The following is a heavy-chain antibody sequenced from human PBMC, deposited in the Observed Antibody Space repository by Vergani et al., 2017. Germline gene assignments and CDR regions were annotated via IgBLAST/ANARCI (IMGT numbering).Heavy chain of an antibody. CDR3: ARVISGIVVVTLYYFDY. J-gene: IGHJ4*02. V-gene: IGHV4-4*07. Sequence: QVQLQESGPGLVKPSETLSLTCTVSGGSISSYYWSWIRQPAGKGLEWIGRIYTSGSTNYNPSLKSRVTISVDTSKNQFSLKLSSVTAADTAVYYCARVISGIVVVTLYYFDYWGQGTLVTVSS. CDR2: IYTSGST. CDR1: GGSISSYY. D-gene: IGHD3-22*01.